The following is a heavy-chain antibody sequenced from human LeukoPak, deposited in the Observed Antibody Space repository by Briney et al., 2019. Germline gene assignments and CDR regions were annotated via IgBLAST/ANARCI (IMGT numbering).Heavy chain of an antibody. CDR1: GFTFSSYA. J-gene: IGHJ4*02. V-gene: IGHV3-23*01. CDR3: ARDAIYDYVWGSYLPGGHFDY. Sequence: GGSLRLSCAASGFTFSSYAMSWVRQAPGQGLEWVSAISGSGGSTYYADSVKGRFTISRDNAKNSLYLQMNSLRAEDKAVYYCARDAIYDYVWGSYLPGGHFDYWGQGTLVTVSP. D-gene: IGHD3-16*02. CDR2: ISGSGGST.